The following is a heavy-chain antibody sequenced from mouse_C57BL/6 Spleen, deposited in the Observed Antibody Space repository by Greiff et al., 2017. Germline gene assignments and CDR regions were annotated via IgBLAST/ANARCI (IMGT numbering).Heavy chain of an antibody. Sequence: VQLQQSGAELVRPGPSVKVSCKASGYAFTNYLIEWVKQRPGQGLEWIGVINPGSGGTNYNEKFKGKATLTADKSSSTAYMQLSSLTSEDSAVYFCARDYYYGSSYVRAMDYWGQGTSVTVSS. CDR3: ARDYYYGSSYVRAMDY. CDR1: GYAFTNYL. V-gene: IGHV1-54*01. CDR2: INPGSGGT. J-gene: IGHJ4*01. D-gene: IGHD1-1*01.